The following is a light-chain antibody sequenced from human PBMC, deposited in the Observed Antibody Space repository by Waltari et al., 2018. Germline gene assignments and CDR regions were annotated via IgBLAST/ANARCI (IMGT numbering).Light chain of an antibody. J-gene: IGLJ3*02. CDR1: SSDVGEYNY. V-gene: IGLV2-14*03. Sequence: QSALTQPASVSGSPGQSITLSYTGTSSDVGEYNYVPWYQQHPGKAPKLMIYDVSNRPSGVSDRFSGSKSGNTASLTISGLQGEDEADYYCNSYTGSATLVFGGGTKLTVL. CDR2: DVS. CDR3: NSYTGSATLV.